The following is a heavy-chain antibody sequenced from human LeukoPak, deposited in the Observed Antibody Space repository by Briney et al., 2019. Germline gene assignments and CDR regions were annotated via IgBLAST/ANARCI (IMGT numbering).Heavy chain of an antibody. CDR3: ARDPYDFWSGYSGYYYYGMDV. J-gene: IGHJ6*02. V-gene: IGHV3-7*01. CDR2: IKQDGSEK. CDR1: GFTFSSYW. Sequence: GGSLRLSCAASGFTFSSYWMSWVRQAPGKGLEWVANIKQDGSEKYYVDSVKGRFTISRDNAKNSLCLQMNSLRAEDTAVYYCARDPYDFWSGYSGYYYYGMDVWGQGTTVTVSS. D-gene: IGHD3-3*01.